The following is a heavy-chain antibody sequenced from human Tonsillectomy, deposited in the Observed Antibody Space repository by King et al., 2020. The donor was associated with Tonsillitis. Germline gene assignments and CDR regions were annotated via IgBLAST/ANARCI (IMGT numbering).Heavy chain of an antibody. D-gene: IGHD6-19*01. V-gene: IGHV1-24*01. CDR1: GHTLTALA. J-gene: IGHJ4*02. Sequence: QIQLVQSGAEVKQPGASVKVSCKVSGHTLTALAIHWVRQAPEKGPECLGGLDPADGETFYAQKLQGRITMTEDTSTDTAYMELRGLRSDDTAVYYCVTDVAGMDDYFDSWGQGTLVTVSS. CDR2: LDPADGET. CDR3: VTDVAGMDDYFDS.